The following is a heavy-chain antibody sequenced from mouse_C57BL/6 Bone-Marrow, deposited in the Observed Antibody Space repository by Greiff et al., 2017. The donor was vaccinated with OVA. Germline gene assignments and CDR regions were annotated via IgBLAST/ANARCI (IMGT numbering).Heavy chain of an antibody. Sequence: VQLVESGPGLVQPSQSLSITCTVSGFSLTSYGVHWVRQPPGKGLEWLGVIWSGGSTDYNAAFISRLSISKDNSKSQVFFKMNSLQADDTAIYYCAKIYYDYDGSWFAYWGQGTLVTVSA. CDR2: IWSGGST. D-gene: IGHD2-4*01. CDR1: GFSLTSYG. CDR3: AKIYYDYDGSWFAY. J-gene: IGHJ3*01. V-gene: IGHV2-4*01.